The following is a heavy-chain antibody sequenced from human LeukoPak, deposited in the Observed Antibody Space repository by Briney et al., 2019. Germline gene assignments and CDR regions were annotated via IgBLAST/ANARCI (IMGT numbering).Heavy chain of an antibody. D-gene: IGHD3-9*01. CDR2: ISGSGGST. V-gene: IGHV3-23*01. J-gene: IGHJ3*02. Sequence: GGSLRLSCAASGFTISSHSMNWVRQAPGKGLEWVSAISGSGGSTYYADSVKGRFTISRDNSKNTLYLQMNSLRAEDTAVYYCAKDGDYDILTGYVHAFDIWGQGTMVTVSS. CDR3: AKDGDYDILTGYVHAFDI. CDR1: GFTISSHS.